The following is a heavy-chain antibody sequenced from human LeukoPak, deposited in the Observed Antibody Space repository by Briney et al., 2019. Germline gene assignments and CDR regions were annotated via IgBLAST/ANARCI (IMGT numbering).Heavy chain of an antibody. CDR1: GFTFSSYS. CDR2: ISSSSSYI. J-gene: IGHJ3*02. D-gene: IGHD3-3*01. CDR3: AKRKGQYYDFWSGYYTGNDAFDI. V-gene: IGHV3-21*01. Sequence: GGPLRLSCAASGFTFSSYSMNWVRQAPGKGLEWVSSISSSSSYIYYADSVKGRFTISRDNAKNSLYLQMNSLRAEDTAVYYCAKRKGQYYDFWSGYYTGNDAFDIWGQGTMVTVSS.